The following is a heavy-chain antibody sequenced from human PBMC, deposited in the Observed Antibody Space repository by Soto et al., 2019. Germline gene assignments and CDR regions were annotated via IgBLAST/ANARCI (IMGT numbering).Heavy chain of an antibody. Sequence: PSETLTLTCTFSGGSISSSSYDWGWIRQPPGKGLEWIGSIYYSGSTYYNPSLKSRVTISVDTSKNQFSLKLSSVTAADTAVYYCARILKHYYDSSGYYYNWFDPWGQGTLVTVSS. D-gene: IGHD3-22*01. CDR3: ARILKHYYDSSGYYYNWFDP. CDR2: IYYSGST. J-gene: IGHJ5*02. CDR1: GGSISSSSYD. V-gene: IGHV4-39*01.